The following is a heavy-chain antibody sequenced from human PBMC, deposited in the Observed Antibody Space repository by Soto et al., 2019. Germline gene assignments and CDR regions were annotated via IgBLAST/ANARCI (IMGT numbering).Heavy chain of an antibody. V-gene: IGHV1-69*13. CDR1: GGTFSSYA. CDR3: ARDQLRSSSSSYYYGMDV. CDR2: IIPIFGTA. D-gene: IGHD6-6*01. J-gene: IGHJ6*02. Sequence: GASLKVSCKASGGTFSSYAISWGRQAPGQGLEWMGGIIPIFGTANYAQKFQGRVTITADESTSTAYMELSSLRSEDTAVYYCARDQLRSSSSSYYYGMDVWGQGSTVTVSS.